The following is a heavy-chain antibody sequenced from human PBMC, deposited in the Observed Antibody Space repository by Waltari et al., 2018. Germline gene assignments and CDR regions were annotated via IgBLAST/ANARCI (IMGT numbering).Heavy chain of an antibody. J-gene: IGHJ4*02. V-gene: IGHV1-69*13. Sequence: QVQLVQSGAEVKKPGSSVKVSCKASGGTFSSYAISWVRQAPGQGLEWMGGNIPIFGTASYAQKFQGRGTITADESTSTAYMELSSLRSQDTAVYYCARMLRCSSTSCPNDYWGQGTLVTVSS. CDR3: ARMLRCSSTSCPNDY. D-gene: IGHD2-2*01. CDR1: GGTFSSYA. CDR2: NIPIFGTA.